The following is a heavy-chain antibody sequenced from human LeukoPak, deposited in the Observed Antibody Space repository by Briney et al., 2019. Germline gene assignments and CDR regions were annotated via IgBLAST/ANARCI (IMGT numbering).Heavy chain of an antibody. CDR2: ISAYNGNT. V-gene: IGHV1-18*01. J-gene: IGHJ4*02. CDR3: ARASYYDSSGYDFDY. Sequence: EASVKVSCKASGYTFTSYGISWVRQAPGQGLEWMGWISAYNGNTNYAQKLQGRVTMTTDASTSTAYMELRSLRSDDTAVYYCARASYYDSSGYDFDYWGQGTLVTVFS. D-gene: IGHD3-22*01. CDR1: GYTFTSYG.